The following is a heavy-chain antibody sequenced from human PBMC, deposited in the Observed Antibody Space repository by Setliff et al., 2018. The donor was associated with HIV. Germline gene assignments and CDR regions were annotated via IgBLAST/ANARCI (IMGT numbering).Heavy chain of an antibody. J-gene: IGHJ4*02. Sequence: ASVTFSCKTSGYMFIAYGMSWVRQAPGQGLEWMGIINPGGGNTRYAQRFQGRVSMTRDTSTSTVYIELSSLRSEDTAVYYCARSPGDYRFDYWGQGTLVTVSS. V-gene: IGHV1-46*01. CDR2: INPGGGNT. CDR3: ARSPGDYRFDY. D-gene: IGHD4-17*01. CDR1: GYMFIAYG.